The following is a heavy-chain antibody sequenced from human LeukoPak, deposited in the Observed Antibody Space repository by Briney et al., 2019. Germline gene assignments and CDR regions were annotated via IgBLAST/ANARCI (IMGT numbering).Heavy chain of an antibody. CDR1: GFTFSSYA. CDR2: ISYDGSNK. Sequence: PGRSLRLSCAASGFTFSSYAMHWVRQAPGKGLEWVAVISYDGSNKYYADSVKGRFTISRDNSKNTLYLQMNSLRAEDTAAYYCARGGTEIYYYYYGMDVWGQGTTVTVSS. V-gene: IGHV3-30-3*01. J-gene: IGHJ6*02. CDR3: ARGGTEIYYYYYGMDV.